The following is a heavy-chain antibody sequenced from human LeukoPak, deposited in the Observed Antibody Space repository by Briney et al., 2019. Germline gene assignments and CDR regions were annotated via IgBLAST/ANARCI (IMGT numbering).Heavy chain of an antibody. D-gene: IGHD3-10*01. CDR2: IYYSGST. CDR3: ARNLNYYGSGSYYPLFDY. J-gene: IGHJ4*02. CDR1: GGSISSYY. V-gene: IGHV4-59*01. Sequence: PSETLSLTCTVSGGSISSYYWSWIRQPPGKGLEWIGYIYYSGSTDYNPSLKSRVTISVDTSKNQFSLKLSSVTAADTAVYYCARNLNYYGSGSYYPLFDYWGQGTLVTVSS.